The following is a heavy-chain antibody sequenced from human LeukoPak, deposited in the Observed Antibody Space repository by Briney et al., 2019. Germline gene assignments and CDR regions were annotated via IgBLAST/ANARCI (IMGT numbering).Heavy chain of an antibody. D-gene: IGHD4-17*01. Sequence: GGSLRLSCAASGFTFSSYSMNWVRQAPGKGLEWVSSISSSSRYIYYADSVKGRFTISRDNAKNSLYLQMNSLRAEDTAVYYCARDRAYGDYLYGMDVWGQGTTVTVSS. V-gene: IGHV3-21*01. CDR3: ARDRAYGDYLYGMDV. CDR2: ISSSSRYI. J-gene: IGHJ6*02. CDR1: GFTFSSYS.